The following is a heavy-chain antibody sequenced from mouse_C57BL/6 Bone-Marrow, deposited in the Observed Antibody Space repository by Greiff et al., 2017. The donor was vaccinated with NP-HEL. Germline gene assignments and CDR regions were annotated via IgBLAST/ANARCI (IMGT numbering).Heavy chain of an antibody. CDR3: ARQGRVDY. CDR2: ISSGGSYT. V-gene: IGHV5-6*01. J-gene: IGHJ2*01. Sequence: EVQLVESGGDLVKPGGSLKLSCAASGFTFSSYGMSWVRLTPDKRLEWVATISSGGSYTYYPDSVKGRFTTSRDNAKNTLYLQMSSLKSEDTAMYYCARQGRVDYWGQGTTLTVSS. CDR1: GFTFSSYG.